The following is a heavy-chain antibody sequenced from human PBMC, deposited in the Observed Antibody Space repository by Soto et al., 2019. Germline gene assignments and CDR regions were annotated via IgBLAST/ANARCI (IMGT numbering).Heavy chain of an antibody. J-gene: IGHJ4*02. D-gene: IGHD5-12*01. CDR3: VRRRDGYNIPVDY. CDR1: GFSLTTTGVG. Sequence: QITLKESGPTLVKPTQTLTLTCTFSGFSLTTTGVGVGWIRQPPGKALEWLALIYWDDDKRYSLSLKSRLTSTLAIXKNQVVLTMTNMDPVDTGTYYCVRRRDGYNIPVDYWGQGTLVTVSS. CDR2: IYWDDDK. V-gene: IGHV2-5*04.